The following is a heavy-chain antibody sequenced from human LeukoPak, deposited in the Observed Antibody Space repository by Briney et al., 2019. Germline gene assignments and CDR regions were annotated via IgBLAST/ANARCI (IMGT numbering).Heavy chain of an antibody. J-gene: IGHJ4*02. D-gene: IGHD6-19*01. CDR1: GASIIGPKW. CDR3: ATSSGWYRYDS. CDR2: IFHSGST. Sequence: SGTLSLTCTVSGASIIGPKWWNWVRLSPGKGMEWIGEIFHSGSTHYNPSLKSRVTISVDTSKNQFSLILTSVTDADMAVYYCATSSGWYRYDSWGQGTLVTVSS. V-gene: IGHV4-4*02.